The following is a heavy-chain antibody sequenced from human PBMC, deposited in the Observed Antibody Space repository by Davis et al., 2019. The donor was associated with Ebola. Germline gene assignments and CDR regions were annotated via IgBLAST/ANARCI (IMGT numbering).Heavy chain of an antibody. V-gene: IGHV1-18*04. CDR1: GYTFSSYG. CDR3: ARALESQPGAGDY. D-gene: IGHD1-1*01. J-gene: IGHJ4*02. Sequence: ASVKVSCKASGYTFSSYGFTWVRQAPGQGLEWMGWISGYNGNTNYAQNLQGRVTMTTDTSTTTAYMELSSLRSEDTAVYYCARALESQPGAGDYWGQGTLVTVSS. CDR2: ISGYNGNT.